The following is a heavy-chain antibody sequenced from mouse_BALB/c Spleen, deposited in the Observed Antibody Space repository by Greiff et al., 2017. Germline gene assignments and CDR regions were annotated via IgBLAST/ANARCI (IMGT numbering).Heavy chain of an antibody. CDR3: ARVEITTQYYFDY. J-gene: IGHJ2*01. Sequence: QVQLKESGPELVKPGASVRISCKASGYTFTSYYIHWVKQRPGQGLEWIGWIYPGNVNTKYNEKFKGKATLTADKSSSTAYMQLSSLTSEDSAVYFCARVEITTQYYFDYWGQGTTLTVSS. CDR1: GYTFTSYY. D-gene: IGHD2-4*01. V-gene: IGHV1S56*01. CDR2: IYPGNVNT.